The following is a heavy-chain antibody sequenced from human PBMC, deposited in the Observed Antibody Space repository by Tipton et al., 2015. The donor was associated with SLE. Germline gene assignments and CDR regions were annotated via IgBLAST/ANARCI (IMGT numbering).Heavy chain of an antibody. Sequence: TLSLTCTVSGGSISSHYWSWIRQAPGKGLEWIGYISNRETTSYNPSLKSRVTISLDTSKNQFSLKLTSVTAADTAVYYCARGAYYFDSWGQGTLVTVSS. CDR1: GGSISSHY. J-gene: IGHJ4*02. CDR3: ARGAYYFDS. CDR2: ISNRETT. V-gene: IGHV4-59*11.